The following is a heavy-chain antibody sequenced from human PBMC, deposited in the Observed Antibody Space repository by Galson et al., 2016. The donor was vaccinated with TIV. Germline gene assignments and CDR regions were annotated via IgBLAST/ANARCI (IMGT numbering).Heavy chain of an antibody. CDR3: ARESDCSSGTCYSRAFDD. D-gene: IGHD2-2*02. CDR2: ISASNGDT. Sequence: SVKVSCKASGYTFGNYGISWMRQAPGQGLEWVGWISASNGDTNYARKFQGRITMTKDTFTSTVFMELRSLRSEDAAVFYCARESDCSSGTCYSRAFDDWGQGTPVTVPS. CDR1: GYTFGNYG. V-gene: IGHV1-18*04. J-gene: IGHJ4*02.